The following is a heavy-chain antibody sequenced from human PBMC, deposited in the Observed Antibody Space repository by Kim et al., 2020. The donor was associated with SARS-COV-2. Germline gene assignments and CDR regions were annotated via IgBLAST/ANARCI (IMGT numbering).Heavy chain of an antibody. D-gene: IGHD6-6*01. CDR3: ARDPKGYSSSSYTMDI. V-gene: IGHV3-21*01. J-gene: IGHJ6*02. Sequence: SVKGRFTISRDNAKNSLYLQMNSLRAEDTAVYYCARDPKGYSSSSYTMDIWGHGTTVTVSS.